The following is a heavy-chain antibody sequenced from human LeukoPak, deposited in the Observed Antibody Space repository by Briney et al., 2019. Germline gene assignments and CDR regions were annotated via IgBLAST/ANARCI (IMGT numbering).Heavy chain of an antibody. CDR3: ARGDPGDGDY. Sequence: ASVKVSCKASVYTFTSYGITWVRQAPGQGLEWMGWISTYNGNTKYTQKLQGRVTMTTDTSTSTAYMELRSLRSDDTAVYYCARGDPGDGDYWGQGPLVTVSS. V-gene: IGHV1-18*01. D-gene: IGHD7-27*01. CDR2: ISTYNGNT. CDR1: VYTFTSYG. J-gene: IGHJ4*02.